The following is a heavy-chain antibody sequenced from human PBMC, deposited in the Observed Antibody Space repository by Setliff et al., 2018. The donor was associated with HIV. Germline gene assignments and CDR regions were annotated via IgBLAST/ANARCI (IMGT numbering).Heavy chain of an antibody. V-gene: IGHV5-51*01. D-gene: IGHD2-21*01. CDR3: ARAPRSPLRWRDKLLSSSSFFMDV. CDR1: GYIFTDYW. CDR2: IYPGDSDT. Sequence: GESLKISCEASGYIFTDYWIGWVRQMPGKGLEWMGIIYPGDSDTRYSPSFQGQVTFSADKSISAVYLQWDSLKASDSAIYYCARAPRSPLRWRDKLLSSSSFFMDVWGXXTTVTVSS. J-gene: IGHJ6*03.